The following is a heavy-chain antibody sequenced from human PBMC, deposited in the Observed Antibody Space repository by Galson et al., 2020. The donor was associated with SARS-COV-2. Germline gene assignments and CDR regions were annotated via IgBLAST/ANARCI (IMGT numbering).Heavy chain of an antibody. CDR3: ARDPGWGPKVTTNHFDY. D-gene: IGHD4-17*01. CDR2: ISSSGSYI. CDR1: GLTFSNYS. Sequence: GESLKISCAASGLTFSNYSMNWVRQAPGKGLEWVSSISSSGSYIYYADSVKGRFTISRDNAKKSVYLQMNSLRAEDTAVYYCARDPGWGPKVTTNHFDYWGQGTLVTVSS. V-gene: IGHV3-21*01. J-gene: IGHJ4*02.